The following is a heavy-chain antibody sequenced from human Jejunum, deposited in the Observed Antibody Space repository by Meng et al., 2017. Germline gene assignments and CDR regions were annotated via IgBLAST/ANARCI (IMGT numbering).Heavy chain of an antibody. CDR1: GYNFTTYF. Sequence: GESLKISCKGSGYNFTTYFTGWVRQMPGKGLEWMGIIYGDDSETSYSPSFQGQVTFSVDKSISTAYLQWSSLKASDTAMYYCARPLDNFRLEAFDTWGQGTMVTVSS. D-gene: IGHD1-1*01. J-gene: IGHJ3*02. V-gene: IGHV5-51*01. CDR3: ARPLDNFRLEAFDT. CDR2: IYGDDSET.